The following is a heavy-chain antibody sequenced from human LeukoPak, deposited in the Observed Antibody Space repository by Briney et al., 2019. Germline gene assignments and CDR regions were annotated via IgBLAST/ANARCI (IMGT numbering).Heavy chain of an antibody. CDR3: ERGSYSSGSSVDY. V-gene: IGHV3-11*06. J-gene: IGHJ4*01. D-gene: IGHD6-19*01. CDR1: GFTFSDYY. Sequence: GGSLRLSCAASGFTFSDYYMIWIRQAPGKTLEWFPYISSSDTYTNYADSVKGRFTISRDNAKNSLYLQMSSLRAEDTAVYYCERGSYSSGSSVDYWGQGTLVTVSS. CDR2: ISSSDTYT.